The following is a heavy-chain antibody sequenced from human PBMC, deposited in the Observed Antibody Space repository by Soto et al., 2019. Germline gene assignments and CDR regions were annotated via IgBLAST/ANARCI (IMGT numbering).Heavy chain of an antibody. J-gene: IGHJ4*02. CDR3: ARTYYFGSGSRHFDY. Sequence: QVQLVESGGGVVQPGRSLRLSCAASGFTFSNYGMHWVRQAPGKGLEWVAVIWYDGTNKYYADSVKGRFTLSRDNSENTLYLQMHSLRAEDTAVYYCARTYYFGSGSRHFDYWGQGTLVTVSS. V-gene: IGHV3-33*01. CDR1: GFTFSNYG. D-gene: IGHD3-10*01. CDR2: IWYDGTNK.